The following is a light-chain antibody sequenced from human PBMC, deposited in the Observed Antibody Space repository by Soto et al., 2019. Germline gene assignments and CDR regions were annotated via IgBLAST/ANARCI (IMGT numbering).Light chain of an antibody. J-gene: IGKJ2*01. CDR2: LGS. CDR3: MQALHMYT. V-gene: IGKV2-28*01. CDR1: QSLLHSNGYNY. Sequence: DIVMTQSPLSLSVTPGEPASISCRSSQSLLHSNGYNYLDWYLQKPGQSPQPLMYLGSRRASGVPXXFSGSGSGTDFTLKISRVEAEDVGVYYCMQALHMYTFGQGTKLEIK.